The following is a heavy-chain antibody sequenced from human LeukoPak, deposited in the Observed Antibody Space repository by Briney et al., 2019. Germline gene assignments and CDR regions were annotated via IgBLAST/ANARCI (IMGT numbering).Heavy chain of an antibody. CDR2: INHSGST. D-gene: IGHD3-22*01. V-gene: IGHV4-34*03. CDR1: GGSFSGYY. J-gene: IGHJ4*02. CDR3: CRYYYDSSGYYAPGGTGY. Sequence: TSETLSLTCAVYGGSFSGYYWSWIRQPPGKGLEWIGEINHSGSTNYNPSLKSRVTISVDTSKNQFSLKLSSVTAADTAVYYCCRYYYDSSGYYAPGGTGYWGQGTLVTVSS.